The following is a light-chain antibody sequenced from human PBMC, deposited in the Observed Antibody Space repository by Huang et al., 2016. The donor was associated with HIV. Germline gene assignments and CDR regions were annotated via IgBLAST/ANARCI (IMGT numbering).Light chain of an antibody. CDR3: HQHSSWPGT. V-gene: IGKV3-11*01. J-gene: IGKJ1*01. CDR2: EAS. CDR1: QSVGSY. Sequence: DIVLTQSPATLSLSPGERATLSCRAGQSVGSYLAWYQQTPGPAPRLLVSEASHRATGIPARFNGSGSGTDFTLTISSLEPEDFAVYYCHQHSSWPGTFGQGTRVEIK.